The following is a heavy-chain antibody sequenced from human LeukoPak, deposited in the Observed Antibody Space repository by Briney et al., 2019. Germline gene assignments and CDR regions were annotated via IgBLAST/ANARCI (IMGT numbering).Heavy chain of an antibody. Sequence: GGSLRLSCAASGFNFNNHWMHWVRQGPGKGLLWVARIKSDGTSTSYADSVKGRFTISRDNAKNTLYLQMNRLRAEDTAVYYCARWLRGYSRKYDFHYYMDVWAKGPRSPSP. J-gene: IGHJ6*03. CDR3: ARWLRGYSRKYDFHYYMDV. CDR2: IKSDGTST. V-gene: IGHV3-74*01. CDR1: GFNFNNHW. D-gene: IGHD1-26*01.